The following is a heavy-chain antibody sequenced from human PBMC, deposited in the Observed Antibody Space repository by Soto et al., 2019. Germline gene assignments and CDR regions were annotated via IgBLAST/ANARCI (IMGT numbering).Heavy chain of an antibody. D-gene: IGHD2-2*01. Sequence: ASLKVSCKASGYTFTSYAMHWVRQAPGQRLEWMGWINAGNGNTKYSQKFQGRVTITRDTSASTAYMELSSLRSEDTAVYYCATAIADDAFDIWGRGTMVTVSS. V-gene: IGHV1-3*01. CDR2: INAGNGNT. CDR3: ATAIADDAFDI. J-gene: IGHJ3*02. CDR1: GYTFTSYA.